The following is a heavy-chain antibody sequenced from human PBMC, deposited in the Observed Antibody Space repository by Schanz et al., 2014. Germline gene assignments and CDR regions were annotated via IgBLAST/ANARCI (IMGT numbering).Heavy chain of an antibody. CDR2: INPNTGGT. CDR3: ARDDRAYYYGMDV. Sequence: QVQLVQSWAEVKGPGASVKVSCKASGYTFSSYGITWVRQAPGQGLEWMGWINPNTGGTNFAQKFQGWVTVTRDTSISTVYMELSRVTYEDTAVYYCARDDRAYYYGMDVWGQGTTVTVSS. J-gene: IGHJ6*02. D-gene: IGHD3-22*01. V-gene: IGHV1-2*04. CDR1: GYTFSSYG.